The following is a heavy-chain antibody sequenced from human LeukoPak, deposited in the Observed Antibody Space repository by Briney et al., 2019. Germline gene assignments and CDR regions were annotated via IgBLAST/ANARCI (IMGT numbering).Heavy chain of an antibody. CDR1: GFTFSDYY. CDR3: ARVLAAGGYYYYYGMDV. D-gene: IGHD6-13*01. CDR2: ISSSSSYT. V-gene: IGHV3-11*05. Sequence: SGGSLRLSCAASGFTFSDYYMSWIRQAPGKGLEWVSYISSSSSYTNYADSVKGRFTISRDNAKNSLYLQMNSLRAEDTAVYYCARVLAAGGYYYYYGMDVWGQGTTVTVSS. J-gene: IGHJ6*02.